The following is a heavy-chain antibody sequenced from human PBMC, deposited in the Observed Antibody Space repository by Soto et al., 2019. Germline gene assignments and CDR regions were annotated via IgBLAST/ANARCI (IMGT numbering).Heavy chain of an antibody. CDR1: GFTFSSYA. CDR2: ISYDGSNK. D-gene: IGHD2-8*01. J-gene: IGHJ4*02. CDR3: ARDVSY. Sequence: LRLSCAASGFTFSSYAMHWVRQAPGKGLEWVAVISYDGSNKYYADSVKGRFTISRDNSKNTLYLQMNSLRAEDTAVYYCARDVSYWGQGTLVTVSS. V-gene: IGHV3-30-3*01.